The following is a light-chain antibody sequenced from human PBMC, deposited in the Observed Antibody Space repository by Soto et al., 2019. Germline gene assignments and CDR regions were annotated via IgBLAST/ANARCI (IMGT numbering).Light chain of an antibody. CDR2: AAS. Sequence: DIQMTQSPSSLSASVGDSVTITCRASESINNYLNWYQQKPGKAPKLLIYAASSLQSGVPSRFSGSASGTDFTLTISGLQPDDFATYYCQQSYSTAWTFGQVTRVEIK. V-gene: IGKV1-39*01. CDR3: QQSYSTAWT. J-gene: IGKJ1*01. CDR1: ESINNY.